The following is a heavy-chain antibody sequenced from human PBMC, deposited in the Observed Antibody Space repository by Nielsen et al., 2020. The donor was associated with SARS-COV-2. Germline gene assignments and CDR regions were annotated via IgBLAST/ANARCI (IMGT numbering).Heavy chain of an antibody. V-gene: IGHV3-23*01. D-gene: IGHD5-24*01. CDR2: ISVSGSTT. CDR3: AREGRKLPLDY. CDR1: GFTFSTYA. Sequence: GESLKISCAASGFTFSTYAMSWVRQAPGKGLEWVSAISVSGSTTYYTDSVEGRFTISRDNSKNTLYLQMNSLRAEDTAVYYCAREGRKLPLDYWGQGTLVTVSP. J-gene: IGHJ4*02.